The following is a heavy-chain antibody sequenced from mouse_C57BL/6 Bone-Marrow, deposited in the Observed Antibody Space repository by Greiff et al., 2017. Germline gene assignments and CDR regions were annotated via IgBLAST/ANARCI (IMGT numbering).Heavy chain of an antibody. J-gene: IGHJ3*01. CDR2: IYPGDGDT. CDR1: GYAFSSYW. Sequence: VKLQQSGAELVKPGASVKISCKASGYAFSSYWMNWVKQRPGKGLEWIGQIYPGDGDTNYNGKFKGKATLTADKSSSTAYMQLSSLTSEDSAVYFCARKDSNYPFAYWGQGNLVTVSA. V-gene: IGHV1-80*01. D-gene: IGHD2-5*01. CDR3: ARKDSNYPFAY.